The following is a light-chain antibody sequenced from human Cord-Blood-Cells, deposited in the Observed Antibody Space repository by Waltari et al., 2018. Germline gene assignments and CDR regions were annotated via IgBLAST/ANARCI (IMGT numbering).Light chain of an antibody. CDR2: KDS. Sequence: SYELTQPPSVSVSPGQTARITCSGDALPKQYAYWYQQKPGQARVLVIYKDSERPSGIPERFSGSSSATTVTLTISRVQAEDEADYCCQSADSRGTYWLFGGGTKLTVL. CDR1: ALPKQY. J-gene: IGLJ3*02. V-gene: IGLV3-25*03. CDR3: QSADSRGTYWL.